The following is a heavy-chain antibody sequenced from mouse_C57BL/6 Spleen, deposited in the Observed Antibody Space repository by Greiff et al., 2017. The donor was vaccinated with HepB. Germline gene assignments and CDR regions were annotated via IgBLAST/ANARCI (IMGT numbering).Heavy chain of an antibody. CDR1: GFTFSNYW. CDR2: IRLKSDNYAT. CDR3: TGNWDDYAMDY. J-gene: IGHJ4*01. V-gene: IGHV6-3*01. D-gene: IGHD4-1*02. Sequence: DVKLQESGGGLVQPGGSMKLSCVASGFTFSNYWMNWVRQSPEKGLEWVAQIRLKSDNYATHYAESVKGRFTISRDDSKSSVYLQMNNLRAEDTGIYYCTGNWDDYAMDYWGQGTSVTVSS.